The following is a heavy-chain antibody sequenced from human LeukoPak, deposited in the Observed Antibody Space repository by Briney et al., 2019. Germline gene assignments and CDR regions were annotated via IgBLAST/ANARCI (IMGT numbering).Heavy chain of an antibody. Sequence: GGPLRLSCAASGFTFSSYAMHWVRQAPGKGLEWVAVISYDGSNKYYADSVKGRFTISRDNSKNTLYLQMNSLRAEDTAVYYCARDEGAGSWTLTPDYWGQGTLVTVSS. V-gene: IGHV3-30*04. CDR2: ISYDGSNK. J-gene: IGHJ4*02. CDR1: GFTFSSYA. D-gene: IGHD4-23*01. CDR3: ARDEGAGSWTLTPDY.